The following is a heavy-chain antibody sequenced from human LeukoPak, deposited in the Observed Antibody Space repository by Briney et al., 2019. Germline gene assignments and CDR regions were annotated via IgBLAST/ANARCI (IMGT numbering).Heavy chain of an antibody. CDR1: GFTVSSNY. CDR3: ASNYYDSSGYTY. Sequence: GGSLRLSCAASGFTVSSNYMSWVRQAPGKGLEWVSVIYSGGSTYYADSVKGRFTISRDNSKDTLYLQMNSLRAEDTAVYYCASNYYDSSGYTYWGQGTLVTVSS. J-gene: IGHJ4*02. V-gene: IGHV3-53*01. D-gene: IGHD3-22*01. CDR2: IYSGGST.